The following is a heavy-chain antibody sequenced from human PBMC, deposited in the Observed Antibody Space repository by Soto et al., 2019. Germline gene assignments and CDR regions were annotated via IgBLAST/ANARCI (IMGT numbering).Heavy chain of an antibody. D-gene: IGHD5-12*01. CDR3: ARGREYSFGYNWFDP. J-gene: IGHJ5*02. V-gene: IGHV1-46*01. Sequence: QVQLVQSGAEVRKPGASLKLSCQTSGYPFTSYHMHWVRQAPGQGLEWMGVINPTEGRPRYSQRFQDRVTMTRDTSTSTVYMELSSLRSEDTATYFCARGREYSFGYNWFDPWGQGTLVTVSS. CDR1: GYPFTSYH. CDR2: INPTEGRP.